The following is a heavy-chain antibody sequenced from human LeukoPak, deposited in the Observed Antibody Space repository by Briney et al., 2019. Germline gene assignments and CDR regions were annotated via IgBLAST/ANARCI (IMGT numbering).Heavy chain of an antibody. Sequence: GGSLRLSCAASGFTFSSYSMNWVRQAPGKGLEWVSSISSSSSYIYYADSVKGRFTISRDNAKNSLYLQMNSLRAEDTAVYYCARDGKTKGSGWSRGYYYYGMDVWGQGTTVTVSS. V-gene: IGHV3-21*01. J-gene: IGHJ6*02. CDR3: ARDGKTKGSGWSRGYYYYGMDV. CDR2: ISSSSSYI. D-gene: IGHD6-19*01. CDR1: GFTFSSYS.